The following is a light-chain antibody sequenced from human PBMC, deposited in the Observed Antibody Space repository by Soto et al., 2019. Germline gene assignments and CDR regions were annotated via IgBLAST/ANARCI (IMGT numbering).Light chain of an antibody. J-gene: IGKJ5*01. V-gene: IGKV3-11*01. CDR1: QSVGTY. CDR3: QQRHSWPIT. CDR2: DAS. Sequence: EIVLTQSPATLSLSPGERATLSCRASQSVGTYLAWYQQKPGQAPRLLIYDASNRATGIPARFSGSGSGTDFTLTISSLEPEDFVGYYCQQRHSWPITFGQGTRLDFK.